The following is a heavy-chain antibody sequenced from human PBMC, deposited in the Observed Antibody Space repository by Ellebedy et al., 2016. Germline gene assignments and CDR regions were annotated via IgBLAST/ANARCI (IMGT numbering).Heavy chain of an antibody. J-gene: IGHJ6*02. V-gene: IGHV4-59*01. CDR2: VYYSGTP. Sequence: SETLSLXXTVSGGSISGYYWSWVRQPPGKGLEWIGYVYYSGTPNYNPSLKSRVTISLDRSNNQFSLKLTSVTAADTAVYYCARGYCSGGRCYPYGMDVWGQGTTVTVSS. CDR3: ARGYCSGGRCYPYGMDV. CDR1: GGSISGYY. D-gene: IGHD2-15*01.